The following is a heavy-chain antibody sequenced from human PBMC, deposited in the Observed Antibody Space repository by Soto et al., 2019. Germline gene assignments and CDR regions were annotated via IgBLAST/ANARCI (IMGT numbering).Heavy chain of an antibody. CDR3: ASLTRGPTARDYYYCGMDV. Sequence: SVKVSCKASGGTFSSYAISWVRQAPGQGLEWMGGIIPIFGTANYAQKFQGRVTITADKSTSTAYMELSSLSSEDTAVYYCASLTRGPTARDYYYCGMDVWGQGTTVTVSS. CDR2: IIPIFGTA. J-gene: IGHJ6*02. D-gene: IGHD2-21*02. CDR1: GGTFSSYA. V-gene: IGHV1-69*06.